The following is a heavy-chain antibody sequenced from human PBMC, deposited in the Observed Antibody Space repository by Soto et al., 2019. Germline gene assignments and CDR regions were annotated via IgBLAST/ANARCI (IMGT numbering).Heavy chain of an antibody. J-gene: IGHJ4*02. D-gene: IGHD3-16*01. CDR1: GFTFRNYA. CDR2: ISGGGDET. CDR3: VKDGEAYNGVWDYFDH. V-gene: IGHV3-23*01. Sequence: EVQLLESGGGLVQSGGSLRLSCAASGFTFRNYAMTGVRQAPGKGLEWVSGISGGGDETYNADSVKGRFIISRDNSKNTLYLQMNSLRAEDTAIYYCVKDGEAYNGVWDYFDHWGQGTLITVSS.